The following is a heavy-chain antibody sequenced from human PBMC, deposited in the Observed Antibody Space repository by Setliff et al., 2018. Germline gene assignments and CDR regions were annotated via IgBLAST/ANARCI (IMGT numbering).Heavy chain of an antibody. CDR1: GFTFSSYA. V-gene: IGHV3-30-3*01. J-gene: IGHJ4*02. CDR2: ISYDGSNK. CDR3: ARHNYYGSGIDY. Sequence: GGSMRLSCAASGFTFSSYAMHWVRQAPGKVLEWVAVISYDGSNKYYADSVKGRFTISRDNSKNTLYLQMNSLRAEDTAVYYCARHNYYGSGIDYWGQGTLVTVSS. D-gene: IGHD3-10*01.